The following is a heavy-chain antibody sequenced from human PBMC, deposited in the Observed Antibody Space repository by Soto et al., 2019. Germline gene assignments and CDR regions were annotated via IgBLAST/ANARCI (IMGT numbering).Heavy chain of an antibody. V-gene: IGHV4-59*01. J-gene: IGHJ2*01. D-gene: IGHD6-19*01. Sequence: QVQLQESGPGLVKPSETLSPTCTVSGGSISSYYWSWIRQPPGKGLEWIGYIYYSGSTNYNPSLKSRVTISVDTSKNQFSLKLSSVTAADTAVYYCASGGSSGWSRYFDLWGRGTLVTVSS. CDR3: ASGGSSGWSRYFDL. CDR1: GGSISSYY. CDR2: IYYSGST.